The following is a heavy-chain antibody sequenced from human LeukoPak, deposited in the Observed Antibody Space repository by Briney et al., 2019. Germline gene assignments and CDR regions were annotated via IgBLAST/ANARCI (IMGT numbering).Heavy chain of an antibody. CDR1: GGSISSYY. V-gene: IGHV4-59*01. J-gene: IGHJ4*02. CDR2: IFYSGTT. CDR3: AKGGWNKFDY. Sequence: SETLSLTCTVSGGSISSYYWSWIRQPPGKGLEWIGFIFYSGTTNYNPSLKSRVTISVDTSKNQFSLKLSSVTAADTAVYYCAKGGWNKFDYWGQGALVTVSS. D-gene: IGHD3-22*01.